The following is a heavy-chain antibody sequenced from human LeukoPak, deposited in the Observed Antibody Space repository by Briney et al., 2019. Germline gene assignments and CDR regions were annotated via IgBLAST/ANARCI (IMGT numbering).Heavy chain of an antibody. CDR3: AREVSVAGWDFDY. CDR2: IMPIFGSA. Sequence: ASVKVSCKASGGTFSTYAINWVRQAPGQGLEWMGGIMPIFGSANYAERFQGRVSITTDGSTSTAYMELNSLRSEDTAVYYCAREVSVAGWDFDYWGQGTLVTVSS. V-gene: IGHV1-69*05. J-gene: IGHJ4*02. CDR1: GGTFSTYA. D-gene: IGHD6-19*01.